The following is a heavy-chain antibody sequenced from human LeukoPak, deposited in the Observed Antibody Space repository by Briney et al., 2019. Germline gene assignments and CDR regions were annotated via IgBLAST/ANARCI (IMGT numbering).Heavy chain of an antibody. J-gene: IGHJ4*02. CDR2: IYYSGST. CDR3: AREHCSGGSCYSDD. D-gene: IGHD2-15*01. Sequence: SETLSLTCTVSGDSISSYYWSWIRQPPGKGLEWIGYIYYSGSTNYNPSLKSRVTISVDTSKNQFSLKLSSVTAADTAVYYCAREHCSGGSCYSDDWGQGTLVTVSS. CDR1: GDSISSYY. V-gene: IGHV4-59*01.